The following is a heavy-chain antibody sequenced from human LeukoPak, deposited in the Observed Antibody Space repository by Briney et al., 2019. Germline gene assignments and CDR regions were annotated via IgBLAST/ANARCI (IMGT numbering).Heavy chain of an antibody. D-gene: IGHD3-10*01. CDR1: GYSFATYW. Sequence: GESLKISCKGSGYSFATYWIGWVRQMPGKGLEWMGIIYPGDSDTRYSPSFQGQVTISADKSVSTAYLQWSSLKASDTAMYYCARLAGGTMVRGVPFDYWGQGTLVTVSS. V-gene: IGHV5-51*01. CDR3: ARLAGGTMVRGVPFDY. CDR2: IYPGDSDT. J-gene: IGHJ4*02.